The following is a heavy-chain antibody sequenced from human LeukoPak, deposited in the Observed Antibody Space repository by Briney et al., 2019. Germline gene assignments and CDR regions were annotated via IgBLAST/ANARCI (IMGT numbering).Heavy chain of an antibody. CDR1: GGTFSSYA. CDR2: IIPIFGTA. V-gene: IGHV1-69*05. Sequence: ASVKVSCKASGGTFSSYAISWVRQAPGQGLEWMGRIIPIFGTANYGQKFQGRVTITTDESTSTAYMELSSLRSEDTAVYYCAREDYGDYGDYWGQGTLVTVSS. CDR3: AREDYGDYGDY. D-gene: IGHD4-17*01. J-gene: IGHJ4*02.